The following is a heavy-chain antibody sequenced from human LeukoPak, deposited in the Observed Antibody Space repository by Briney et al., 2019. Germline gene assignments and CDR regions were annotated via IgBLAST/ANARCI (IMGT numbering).Heavy chain of an antibody. J-gene: IGHJ4*02. D-gene: IGHD5-12*01. Sequence: PGGSLRLSCAASGFTFSSYAMSWVRQAPGKGLEWVSAISGSGGSTYYADSVKGRFTISRDNSKNTLYLQMNSLRAEDTAVYYCAKVGIVATIGAAFDYWGQGTLVTVSS. V-gene: IGHV3-23*01. CDR3: AKVGIVATIGAAFDY. CDR2: ISGSGGST. CDR1: GFTFSSYA.